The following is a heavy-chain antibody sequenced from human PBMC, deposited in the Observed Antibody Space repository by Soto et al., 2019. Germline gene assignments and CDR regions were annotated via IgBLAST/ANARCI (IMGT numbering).Heavy chain of an antibody. CDR2: IHYSGGS. CDR3: ARWGDTAGLCLPAFDI. V-gene: IGHV4-59*08. J-gene: IGHJ3*02. D-gene: IGHD3-10*02. Sequence: PSETLSLTCTVSGVSINSYYWNWIRQTPGKGLEWIGFIHYSGGSSFNASLKSRLAMSVDTSKNQYSLRLNFLTVADTAVYYCARWGDTAGLCLPAFDIWGQGIMVT. CDR1: GVSINSYY.